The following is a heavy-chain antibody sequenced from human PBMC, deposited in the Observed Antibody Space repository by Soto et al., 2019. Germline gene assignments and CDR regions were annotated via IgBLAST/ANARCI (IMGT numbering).Heavy chain of an antibody. CDR2: IYYSGST. D-gene: IGHD3-10*01. Sequence: PSETLSLTCTVSGGSISSYYWSWIRQPPGKGLEWIGYIYYSGSTNHNPSLKSRVTISVDTSKNQFSLKLSSVTAADAAVYYCARKGPYYGSGSYWPYYFDYWGQGTLVTVSS. CDR3: ARKGPYYGSGSYWPYYFDY. J-gene: IGHJ4*02. CDR1: GGSISSYY. V-gene: IGHV4-59*01.